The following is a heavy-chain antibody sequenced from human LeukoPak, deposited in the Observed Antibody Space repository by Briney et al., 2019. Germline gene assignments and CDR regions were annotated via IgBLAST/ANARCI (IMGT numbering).Heavy chain of an antibody. J-gene: IGHJ4*02. Sequence: TSETLSLTCTVSGGSISSYYWSWIRQPAGKGLEWIGRIYTSGSTNYNPSLKSRATMSVDTSKNQFSLKLSSVTAADTAVYYCARGRHLADYFDYWGQGTLVTVSS. CDR2: IYTSGST. CDR1: GGSISSYY. V-gene: IGHV4-4*07. CDR3: ARGRHLADYFDY.